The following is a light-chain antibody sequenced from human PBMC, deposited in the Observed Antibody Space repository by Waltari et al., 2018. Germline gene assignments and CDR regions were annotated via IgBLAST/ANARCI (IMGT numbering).Light chain of an antibody. CDR1: RSDVGGYNY. V-gene: IGLV2-23*02. J-gene: IGLJ2*01. CDR2: DVS. CDR3: CSYAGSSTFVV. Sequence: QSALTQPASVSGSPGQSIPIPCTGTRSDVGGYNYVSWYQQHPGKAPKLMIYDVSKRPSGVSNRVSGSKSGNTASLTISGLQAEDEADYYCCSYAGSSTFVVFGGGTKLTVL.